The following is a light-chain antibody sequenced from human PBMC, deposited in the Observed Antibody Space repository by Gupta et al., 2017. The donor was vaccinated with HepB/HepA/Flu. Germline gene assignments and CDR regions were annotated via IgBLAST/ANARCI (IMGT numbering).Light chain of an antibody. V-gene: IGLV2-23*02. Sequence: QSALTQPASVSGSPGHSIPISCTGTSSDVGSYNLVSWYQQHPGKAPKLMIYEVSKRPSGVSNRFSGSKSGNTAYLTISGLQAEDEADYYCCSYAGRVFGGGTKLTVL. CDR1: SSDVGSYNL. J-gene: IGLJ2*01. CDR2: EVS. CDR3: CSYAGRV.